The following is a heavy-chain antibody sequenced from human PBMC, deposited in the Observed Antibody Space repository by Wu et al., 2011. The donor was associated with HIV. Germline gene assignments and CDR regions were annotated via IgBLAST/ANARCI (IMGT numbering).Heavy chain of an antibody. Sequence: VQLVQSGARVKKPGASVKVSCKVFGSSLSEFTMHWVRQAPGKGLEWMGGNNPEQGETFYVQKFQGRLTLTDDSSTDTAYMTLSGLTSEDTAVYYCATPNRVNIGGQLYYYYGLDIWGQGTTVIVSS. J-gene: IGHJ6*02. CDR3: ATPNRVNIGGQLYYYYGLDI. CDR1: GSSLSEFT. V-gene: IGHV1-24*01. D-gene: IGHD4-23*01. CDR2: NNPEQGET.